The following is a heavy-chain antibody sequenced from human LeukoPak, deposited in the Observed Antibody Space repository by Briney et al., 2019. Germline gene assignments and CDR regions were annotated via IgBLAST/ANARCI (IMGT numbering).Heavy chain of an antibody. Sequence: GGSLRLSCAASGFTFSAYWMHWVRQALGKGLVWVSRINTDGGSIRYADSVKGRFTISRDNAKNTVHLQMNSLRAEDTAVYYCARDPRNVGLAPWGQGTLVTVSS. CDR1: GFTFSAYW. J-gene: IGHJ5*02. D-gene: IGHD2-15*01. CDR2: INTDGGSI. V-gene: IGHV3-74*01. CDR3: ARDPRNVGLAP.